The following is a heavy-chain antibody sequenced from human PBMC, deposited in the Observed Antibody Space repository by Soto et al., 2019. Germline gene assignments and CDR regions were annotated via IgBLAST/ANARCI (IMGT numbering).Heavy chain of an antibody. J-gene: IGHJ6*02. CDR2: INHSGST. CDR3: ARGSSMVRGVMPYYYYYGMDV. V-gene: IGHV4-34*01. Sequence: PSETLSLTCVVYGGSFSGYYWSWIRQPPGKGLEWIGEINHSGSTNYNPSLKSRVTISVDTSKNQFSLKLSSVTAADTAVYYCARGSSMVRGVMPYYYYYGMDVWGQGTTVTVSS. D-gene: IGHD3-10*01. CDR1: GGSFSGYY.